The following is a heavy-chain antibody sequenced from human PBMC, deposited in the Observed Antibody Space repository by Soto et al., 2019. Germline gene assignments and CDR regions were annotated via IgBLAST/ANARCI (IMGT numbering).Heavy chain of an antibody. Sequence: PGGSLRLSCAASGFTFSSFWMHWVRQAPGKGLLWVSRINSDGRSTSYADSVKGRFTISRDNAKNTLYLQMNSLRAEDTAVYFCATGYCSGGSCYIQYFQHWGQGTLVTVSS. D-gene: IGHD2-15*01. V-gene: IGHV3-74*01. J-gene: IGHJ1*01. CDR2: INSDGRST. CDR1: GFTFSSFW. CDR3: ATGYCSGGSCYIQYFQH.